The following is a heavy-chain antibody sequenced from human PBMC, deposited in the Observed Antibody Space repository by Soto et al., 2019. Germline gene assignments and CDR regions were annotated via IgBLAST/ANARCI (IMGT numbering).Heavy chain of an antibody. CDR2: ISGSGSST. Sequence: GGSLRLSCAASGFTFSSYAMSWVRQAPGKGLEWVSAISGSGSSTYYADSVKGRFTISRDNAKNSLYLQMNSLRDEDTAVYYCARARNTIFGVVIYNFFDYWAQGSLVIGS. CDR3: ARARNTIFGVVIYNFFDY. J-gene: IGHJ4*02. D-gene: IGHD3-3*01. V-gene: IGHV3-23*01. CDR1: GFTFSSYA.